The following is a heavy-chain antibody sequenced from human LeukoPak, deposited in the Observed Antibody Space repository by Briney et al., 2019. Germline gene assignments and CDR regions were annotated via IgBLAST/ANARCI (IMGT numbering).Heavy chain of an antibody. CDR2: IDPSDSYT. D-gene: IGHD2-2*01. J-gene: IGHJ4*02. V-gene: IGHV5-10-1*01. CDR1: GYSFTSYW. CDR3: AVGDSSRYVF. Sequence: GESLKISCKGSGYSFTSYWISWVRQMPGKGLEWMGRIDPSDSYTNYSPPFQGHVTISADKSISTAYLQWSSLKASDTAMYYCAVGDSSRYVFWGQGTLVTVSS.